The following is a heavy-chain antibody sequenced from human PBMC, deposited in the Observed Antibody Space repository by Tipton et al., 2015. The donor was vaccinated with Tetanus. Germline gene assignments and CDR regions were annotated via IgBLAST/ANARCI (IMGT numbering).Heavy chain of an antibody. CDR2: IYSSGSI. V-gene: IGHV4-31*03. CDR1: GVSISGGRYY. D-gene: IGHD1-26*01. J-gene: IGHJ4*02. CDR3: ARDQARGARGWNYFDF. Sequence: TLSLTCTVSGVSISGGRYYWSWIRQRPGKGLEWIGDIYSSGSIYTDPSLKGRVTISVDTSENQFSLRLNSVTAADTAVYYCARDQARGARGWNYFDFWGLGTLVTVSS.